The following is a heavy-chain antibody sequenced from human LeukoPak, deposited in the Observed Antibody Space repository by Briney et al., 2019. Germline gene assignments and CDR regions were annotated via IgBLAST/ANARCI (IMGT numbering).Heavy chain of an antibody. CDR2: ISYDGSNK. D-gene: IGHD3-22*01. CDR1: GFTFSSYG. V-gene: IGHV3-30*18. J-gene: IGHJ1*01. CDR3: AKSDDSSGYYNAEYFQH. Sequence: GGSLRLSCAASGFTFSSYGMHWVRQAPGKGLEWVAVISYDGSNKYYADSVKGRFTISRDNSKNTLCLQMNSLRAEDTAVYYCAKSDDSSGYYNAEYFQHWGQGTLVAVSS.